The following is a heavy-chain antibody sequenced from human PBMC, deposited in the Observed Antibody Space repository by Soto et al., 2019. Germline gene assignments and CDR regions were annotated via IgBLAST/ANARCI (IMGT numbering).Heavy chain of an antibody. J-gene: IGHJ3*02. D-gene: IGHD1-26*01. CDR3: ARDSGHYYRSDAFDK. CDR1: GYTFTASY. V-gene: IGHV1-46*01. CDR2: IDPSGGST. Sequence: QVQLVQSGAEVKKPGASVKVSCKASGYTFTASYMHWVRQAPGQGLEWMGIIDPSGGSTSYSQKFQGRVTMTRETSTSTVYMELNSLRSEDTAVFYCARDSGHYYRSDAFDKWGQGTMVTVSS.